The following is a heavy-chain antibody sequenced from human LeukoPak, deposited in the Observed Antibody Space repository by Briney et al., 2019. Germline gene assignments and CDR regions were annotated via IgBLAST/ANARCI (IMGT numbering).Heavy chain of an antibody. CDR1: GFTFSSYM. J-gene: IGHJ4*02. CDR3: ARSLTTLTYEGY. V-gene: IGHV3-21*01. Sequence: GGSLRLSCAASGFTFSSYMMNWVRQAPGKGLEWVSSINSGSTYTYYTESVKGRFAVSRDNAKNSLFLQMNSLRAEDTAIYYCARSLTTLTYEGYWGQGTLVTVSS. D-gene: IGHD1-1*01. CDR2: INSGSTYT.